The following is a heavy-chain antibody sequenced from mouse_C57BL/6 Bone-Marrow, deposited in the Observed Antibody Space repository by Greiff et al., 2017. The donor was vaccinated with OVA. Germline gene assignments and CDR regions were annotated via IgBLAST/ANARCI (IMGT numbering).Heavy chain of an antibody. CDR2: INPNNGGT. Sequence: EVQLQQSGPELVKPGASVKISCKASGYTFTDYYMNWVKQSHGQSLEWIGDINPNNGGTSYNQKFKGKATLTVDKSSSTAYMELRSLTSEDSAVYYCAITTVVDGYWGQGTTLTVSS. CDR1: GYTFTDYY. J-gene: IGHJ2*01. V-gene: IGHV1-26*01. CDR3: AITTVVDGY. D-gene: IGHD1-1*01.